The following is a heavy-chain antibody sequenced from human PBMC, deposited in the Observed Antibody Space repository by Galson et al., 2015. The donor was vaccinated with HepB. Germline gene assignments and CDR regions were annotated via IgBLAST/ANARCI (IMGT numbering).Heavy chain of an antibody. Sequence: SVKVSCKASGYTFTSYYMHWVRQAPGQGLEWMGIINPSGGSTSYAQKFQGRVTMTRDTSTSTVYMELSSLRSEDTAVYYCARDHKQLVTSPTGRLKNWFDPWGQGTLVTVSS. J-gene: IGHJ5*02. CDR2: INPSGGST. D-gene: IGHD6-13*01. CDR1: GYTFTSYY. CDR3: ARDHKQLVTSPTGRLKNWFDP. V-gene: IGHV1-46*01.